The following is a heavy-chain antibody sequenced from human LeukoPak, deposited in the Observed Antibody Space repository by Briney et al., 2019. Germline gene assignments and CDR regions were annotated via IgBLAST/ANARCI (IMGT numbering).Heavy chain of an antibody. CDR2: IYSTGST. Sequence: TSETLSLTCTVSGGSISSYYWSWIRQPAGKGLEWIGRIYSTGSTNYNPSLKRRVTMSVDTSKNQFSLRLRSVTAADTAVYLCARQIASAGTAGFDFWGQGALVTVSS. CDR1: GGSISSYY. D-gene: IGHD6-13*01. J-gene: IGHJ4*02. CDR3: ARQIASAGTAGFDF. V-gene: IGHV4-4*07.